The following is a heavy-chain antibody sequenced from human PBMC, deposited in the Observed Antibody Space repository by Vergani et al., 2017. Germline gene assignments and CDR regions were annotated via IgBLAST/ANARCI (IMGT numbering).Heavy chain of an antibody. V-gene: IGHV1-69*02. CDR2: IIPILGIA. CDR3: ARSPIVATSCFDY. Sequence: QVQLVQSGAEVKKPGSSVKVSCKASGGTFSSYTISWVRQAPGQGLEWMGRIIPILGIANYAQKFQGRVTITADKSTGTAYMELSSLRSEDTAVYYCARSPIVATSCFDYWGQGTLVTVSS. D-gene: IGHD5-12*01. CDR1: GGTFSSYT. J-gene: IGHJ4*02.